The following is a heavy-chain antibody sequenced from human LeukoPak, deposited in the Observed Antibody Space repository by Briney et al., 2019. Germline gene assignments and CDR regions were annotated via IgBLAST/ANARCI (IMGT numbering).Heavy chain of an antibody. CDR3: VRDDALGYCSSTNCYTENWFDP. J-gene: IGHJ5*02. Sequence: GGSLRLSCAASGFTFDDYAMHWVRQAPGKGLEWVSGISWNSGSIGYADSVKGRFTISRHNGKDSLYLQMNSLRAEDTAVYYCVRDDALGYCSSTNCYTENWFDPWGQGTLVTVSS. CDR1: GFTFDDYA. CDR2: ISWNSGSI. V-gene: IGHV3-9*01. D-gene: IGHD2-2*02.